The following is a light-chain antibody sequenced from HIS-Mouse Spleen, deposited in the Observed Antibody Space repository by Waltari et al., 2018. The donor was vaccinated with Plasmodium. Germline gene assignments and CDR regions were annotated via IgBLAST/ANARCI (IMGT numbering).Light chain of an antibody. V-gene: IGLV2-11*01. CDR2: DVS. CDR1: SSAVGVYNY. CDR3: CSYAGSYTWV. Sequence: QSALTQPRSLSGSPGQSVTLSCPGTSSAVGVYNYVPWYQQHPGKAPKLMLYDVSKRPSGVPDRFSGSKSGNTASLTISGLQAEDEADYYCCSYAGSYTWVFGGGTKLTVL. J-gene: IGLJ3*02.